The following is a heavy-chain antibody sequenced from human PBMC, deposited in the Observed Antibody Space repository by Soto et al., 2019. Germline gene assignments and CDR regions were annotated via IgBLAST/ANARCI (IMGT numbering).Heavy chain of an antibody. CDR1: GFSLTTSGVG. Sequence: QITLKESGPTLVKPTQTLTLTCTFSGFSLTTSGVGVGWIRQPPGKALEWLALIYWDDEKRYSPSLQSRLTINKDTCKKPVDLTVPNSNPADTGTYYCAHRLYASSDDAFDMWGQGTMVYVSS. J-gene: IGHJ3*02. CDR3: AHRLYASSDDAFDM. CDR2: IYWDDEK. V-gene: IGHV2-5*02. D-gene: IGHD6-6*01.